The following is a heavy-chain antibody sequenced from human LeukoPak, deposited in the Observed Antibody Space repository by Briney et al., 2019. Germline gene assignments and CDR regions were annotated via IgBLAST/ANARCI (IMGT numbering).Heavy chain of an antibody. V-gene: IGHV3-23*01. Sequence: GGSLRLSCAASGFIFSNFAMSWVRQAPGKGLEWVSAISYSGVSTYYADSVKGRFTISRDNSKNSLYLQMNSLRAEDTAVYYCAKDSGYCSSTSCRFDYWSQGTLVSVSS. J-gene: IGHJ4*02. CDR2: ISYSGVST. D-gene: IGHD2-2*03. CDR3: AKDSGYCSSTSCRFDY. CDR1: GFIFSNFA.